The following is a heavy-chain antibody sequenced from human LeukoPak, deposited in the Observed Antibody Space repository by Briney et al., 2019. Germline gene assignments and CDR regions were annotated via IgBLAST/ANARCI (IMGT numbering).Heavy chain of an antibody. J-gene: IGHJ4*02. CDR3: ANLAVAGIFGY. D-gene: IGHD6-19*01. CDR2: ISYDGSNK. Sequence: GGSLRLSCAASGFTFSSYGMHWVRQAPGKGLEWVAVISYDGSNKYYADSVKGRFTISRDNSKNTLYLQMNSLRAEDTAVYYCANLAVAGIFGYWGQGTLVTVSS. CDR1: GFTFSSYG. V-gene: IGHV3-30*18.